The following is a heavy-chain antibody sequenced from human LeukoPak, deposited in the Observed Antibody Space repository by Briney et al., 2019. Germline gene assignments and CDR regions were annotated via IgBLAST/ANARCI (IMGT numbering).Heavy chain of an antibody. Sequence: PSETLSLTCTVSGGSVSSGSYYWSRIRQPPGKGLEWIGYIYYSGSTNYNPSLKSRVTISVDTSTNQFSLKLSSVTAADTAVYYCARDLHYFDYWGQGTLVTVSS. CDR2: IYYSGST. CDR3: ARDLHYFDY. V-gene: IGHV4-61*01. J-gene: IGHJ4*02. CDR1: GGSVSSGSYY.